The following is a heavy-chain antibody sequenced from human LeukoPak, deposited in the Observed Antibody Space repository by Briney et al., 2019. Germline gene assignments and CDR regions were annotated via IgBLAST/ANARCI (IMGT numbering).Heavy chain of an antibody. Sequence: GGSLRLSCAASGFTFSSYWMHWVRQAPGKGLVWVSRINTDGSSTNYADSVRGRFTISRDNAKNTVYLQMDSLRADDTAVYYCANGAFRLYYIDVWGKGTTVTVSS. J-gene: IGHJ6*03. CDR3: ANGAFRLYYIDV. CDR2: INTDGSST. CDR1: GFTFSSYW. D-gene: IGHD3-16*01. V-gene: IGHV3-74*01.